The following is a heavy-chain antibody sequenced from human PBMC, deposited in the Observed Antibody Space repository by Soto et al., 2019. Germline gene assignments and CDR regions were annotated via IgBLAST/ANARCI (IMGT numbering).Heavy chain of an antibody. CDR2: ISGSGGST. CDR3: AKVYSRSYYYYGMDV. Sequence: GGSLRLSCAASGFTFSSYAMSWVRQAPGKGLEWVSAISGSGGSTYYADSVKGRFTISRDNSKNTLYLQMNSLRAEDTAVYYCAKVYSRSYYYYGMDVWGQGTTVTVSS. CDR1: GFTFSSYA. D-gene: IGHD6-6*01. V-gene: IGHV3-23*01. J-gene: IGHJ6*02.